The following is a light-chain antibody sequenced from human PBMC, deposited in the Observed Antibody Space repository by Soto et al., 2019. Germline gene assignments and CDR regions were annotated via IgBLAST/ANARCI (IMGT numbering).Light chain of an antibody. V-gene: IGLV2-14*01. CDR1: SSDVAGYHY. Sequence: QSALTQTASVSGSPGQSITISCTGTSSDVAGYHYVSWYQHHPGKAPKLIIYEVGSRPSGVSVRFSGSKSGNTASLTISGLQAEDEADYYCCSYTTSSTLLFGGGTKLTVL. J-gene: IGLJ2*01. CDR3: CSYTTSSTLL. CDR2: EVG.